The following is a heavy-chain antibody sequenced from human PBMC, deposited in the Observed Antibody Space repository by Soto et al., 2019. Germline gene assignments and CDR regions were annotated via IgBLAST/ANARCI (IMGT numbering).Heavy chain of an antibody. D-gene: IGHD6-13*01. Sequence: ASVKVSCKASGYTFTDYYMHWVRQAPGQGLEWMGWINPHGGGTNYAQKFQGRVTMTRDTSISTAYMELRRLRSDDTAVYYCARDGIAAAGSWRMDVWGQGTTDTGSS. J-gene: IGHJ6*02. CDR1: GYTFTDYY. CDR2: INPHGGGT. V-gene: IGHV1-2*02. CDR3: ARDGIAAAGSWRMDV.